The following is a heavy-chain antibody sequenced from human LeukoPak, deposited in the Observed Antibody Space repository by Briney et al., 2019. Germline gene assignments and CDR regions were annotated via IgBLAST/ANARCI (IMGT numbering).Heavy chain of an antibody. CDR3: ATREVITMVRGVTYHNWFDP. D-gene: IGHD3-10*01. CDR2: IYYTGST. J-gene: IGHJ5*02. CDR1: GASISGSGYY. Sequence: PSETLSLTCAVSGASISGSGYYLGWIRQPPGKGLEWIGNIYYTGSTYYNASLQSRVTISIDMSKNQFSLRLNSVTAADTAVYYCATREVITMVRGVTYHNWFDPWGQGTLVTVSS. V-gene: IGHV4-39*01.